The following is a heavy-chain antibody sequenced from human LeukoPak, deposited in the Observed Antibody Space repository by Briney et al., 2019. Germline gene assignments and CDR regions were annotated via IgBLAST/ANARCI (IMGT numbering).Heavy chain of an antibody. Sequence: ASVKVSCKASGYTFTGYYMHWVRQAPGQGLEWMGWINPNSGGTNYAQKFQGRVTMTRDTSISTAHMELSRLRSDDTAVYYCARDRYDFWSGYPPRYYYYGMDVWGQGTTVTVSS. CDR1: GYTFTGYY. J-gene: IGHJ6*02. CDR3: ARDRYDFWSGYPPRYYYYGMDV. D-gene: IGHD3-3*01. V-gene: IGHV1-2*02. CDR2: INPNSGGT.